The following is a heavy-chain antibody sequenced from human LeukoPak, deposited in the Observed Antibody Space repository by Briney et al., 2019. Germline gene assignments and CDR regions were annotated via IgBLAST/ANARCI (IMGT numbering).Heavy chain of an antibody. D-gene: IGHD1-26*01. CDR1: GYSISNGYY. J-gene: IGHJ1*01. CDR3: ARSYSGSFLY. V-gene: IGHV4-38-2*02. Sequence: SETLSLTCTVSGYSISNGYYWGWIRPPPGKGLEFIGSVYHGGNTYYKASLKSRVTISLDTSKNQFSLRLSSVTAADTAVYYCARSYSGSFLYWGQGSLVTVSS. CDR2: VYHGGNT.